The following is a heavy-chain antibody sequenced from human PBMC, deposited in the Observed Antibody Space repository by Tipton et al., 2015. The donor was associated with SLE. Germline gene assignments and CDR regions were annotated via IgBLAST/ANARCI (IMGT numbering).Heavy chain of an antibody. J-gene: IGHJ4*02. CDR1: GGSLTRGSYY. CDR3: ARNKATPDH. CDR2: FYYTGST. D-gene: IGHD2-15*01. V-gene: IGHV4-39*01. Sequence: TLSLTCSVSGGSLTRGSYYWGWIRQTPGKGLEWIGSFYYTGSTYYTPSLESRVTISIDTSRNQFSLKLNSVTAADTAVYYCARNKATPDHWGQGTLATVSS.